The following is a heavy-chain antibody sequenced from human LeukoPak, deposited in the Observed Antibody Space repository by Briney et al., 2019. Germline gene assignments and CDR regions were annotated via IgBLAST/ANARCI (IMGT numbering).Heavy chain of an antibody. CDR3: ARGDWNYDFWSGYYGSPNWFDP. D-gene: IGHD3-3*01. CDR1: GYTFTSYG. J-gene: IGHJ5*02. CDR2: ISAYNGNT. Sequence: ASVKVSCKASGYTFTSYGISWVRQAPGQGLEWMGWISAYNGNTNYAQKLQGRVTMTTDTSTSTAYMELRSLRSDDTAVYYCARGDWNYDFWSGYYGSPNWFDPWGQGTLVTVSS. V-gene: IGHV1-18*01.